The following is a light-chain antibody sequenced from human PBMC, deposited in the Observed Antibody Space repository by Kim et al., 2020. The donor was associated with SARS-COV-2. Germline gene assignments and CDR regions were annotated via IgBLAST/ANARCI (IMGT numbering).Light chain of an antibody. J-gene: IGLJ2*01. V-gene: IGLV3-9*01. CDR2: NDN. Sequence: SYELTQPLSVSVALGQTATITCGGNNIGSKNVHWYQQKPGQAHVLVIYNDNTRPTGIPERFSGSNTGNTATLTITGAQTGNEADYYCEMYDSIGEFGG. CDR1: NIGSKN. CDR3: EMYDSIGE.